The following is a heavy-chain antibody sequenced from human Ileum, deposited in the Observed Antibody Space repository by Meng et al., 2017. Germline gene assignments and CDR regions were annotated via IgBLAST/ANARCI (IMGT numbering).Heavy chain of an antibody. CDR1: CGSISNTNYY. D-gene: IGHD3-22*01. CDR2: IYYNGNT. Sequence: QLQLPESGPGLGKPSETLSLTCTVPCGSISNTNYYWDWIRQPPGKGLEWVGSIYYNGNTYYNPSLKSRVTISIDTSKNQFSLKLSSVTAADTAVYYCARYNYYDSSGHSNFDYWGQGTLVTVSS. V-gene: IGHV4-39*01. J-gene: IGHJ4*02. CDR3: ARYNYYDSSGHSNFDY.